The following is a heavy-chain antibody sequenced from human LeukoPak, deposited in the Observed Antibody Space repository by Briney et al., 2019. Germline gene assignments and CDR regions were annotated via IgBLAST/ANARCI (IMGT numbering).Heavy chain of an antibody. D-gene: IGHD3-10*01. Sequence: GGSLRLSCAASGFTFSSYGMHWVRQAPGKGLEWLAVISYDGSNKYYADSVKGRFTISRDNSKNTLYLQMNSLRAEDTAVYYCAKDSEVWFGAYYFDYWGQGTLVTVSS. CDR3: AKDSEVWFGAYYFDY. J-gene: IGHJ4*02. CDR2: ISYDGSNK. V-gene: IGHV3-30*18. CDR1: GFTFSSYG.